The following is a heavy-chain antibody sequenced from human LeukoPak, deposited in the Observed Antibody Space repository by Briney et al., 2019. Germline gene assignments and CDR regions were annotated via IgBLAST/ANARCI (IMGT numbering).Heavy chain of an antibody. CDR1: GGSFSGYY. D-gene: IGHD3-22*01. J-gene: IGHJ6*03. V-gene: IGHV4-34*01. CDR2: INHSGST. Sequence: PSETLSLTCAVYGGSFSGYYWSWIRQPPGKGLEWIGEINHSGSTNYNPSLKSRVTISVDTSKNQFSLKLSSVTAADTAVYYCARCTYYYDSSAYYYGRYYYYYMDVWGKGTTVTVSS. CDR3: ARCTYYYDSSAYYYGRYYYYYMDV.